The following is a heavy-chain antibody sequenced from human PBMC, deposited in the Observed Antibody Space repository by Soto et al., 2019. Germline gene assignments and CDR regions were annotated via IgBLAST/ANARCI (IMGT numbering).Heavy chain of an antibody. CDR3: ASYSGSYQGHYYYYGMDV. D-gene: IGHD1-26*01. Sequence: GESLKISCKGSGYSLTSYWISWVRQMPGKGLEWMGRIDPSDSYTNYSPSFQGHVTISADKSISTAYLQWSSLKASDTAMYYCASYSGSYQGHYYYYGMDVWGQGTTVTVSS. V-gene: IGHV5-10-1*01. J-gene: IGHJ6*02. CDR1: GYSLTSYW. CDR2: IDPSDSYT.